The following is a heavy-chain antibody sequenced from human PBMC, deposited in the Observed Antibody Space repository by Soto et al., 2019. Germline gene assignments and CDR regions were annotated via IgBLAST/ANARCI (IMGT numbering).Heavy chain of an antibody. D-gene: IGHD3-16*01. CDR2: IYYSGST. V-gene: IGHV4-59*01. Sequence: SGTLSLTCTVSGGSISSYYWSWIRQPPGKGLEWIGYIYYSGSTNYNPSLKSRVTISVDTSKNQFSLKLSSVTAADTAVYYCARDLKRWDNWFDPWGQGTLVTAPQ. J-gene: IGHJ5*02. CDR1: GGSISSYY. CDR3: ARDLKRWDNWFDP.